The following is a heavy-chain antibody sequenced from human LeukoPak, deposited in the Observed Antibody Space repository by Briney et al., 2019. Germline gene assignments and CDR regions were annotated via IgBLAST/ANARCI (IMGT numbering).Heavy chain of an antibody. V-gene: IGHV3-30-3*01. Sequence: GGSLRLSCAASGFTFSSYAMHWVRQAPGKGLEWVAVISYDGSNKYYADSVKGRFTISRDNSKNTLYLQMNSLRAEDTAVYYCAKDPGPNNDYGDYVDYWGQGTLVTVSS. CDR1: GFTFSSYA. CDR3: AKDPGPNNDYGDYVDY. CDR2: ISYDGSNK. J-gene: IGHJ4*02. D-gene: IGHD4-17*01.